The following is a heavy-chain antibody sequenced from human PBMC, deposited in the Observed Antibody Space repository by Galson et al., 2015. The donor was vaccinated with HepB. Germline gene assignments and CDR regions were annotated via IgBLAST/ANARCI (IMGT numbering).Heavy chain of an antibody. CDR2: ISPYNGNT. V-gene: IGHV1-18*04. J-gene: IGHJ4*02. D-gene: IGHD3-10*01. Sequence: SVKVSCKASGYSFINYGIDWVRQAPGQGLEWMGWISPYNGNTKYAPKFQGRFTMTTDTSTSTAYMELRSLKSDDTAKYYCAIGVWFGELDYWSQGNMVTVSS. CDR3: AIGVWFGELDY. CDR1: GYSFINYG.